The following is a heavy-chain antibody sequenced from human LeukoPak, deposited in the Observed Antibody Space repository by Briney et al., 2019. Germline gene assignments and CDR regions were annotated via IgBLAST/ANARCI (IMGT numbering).Heavy chain of an antibody. CDR3: ASARVARALTSPLDY. CDR2: ISGSGGST. J-gene: IGHJ4*02. CDR1: GFTFSSYA. D-gene: IGHD1-26*01. V-gene: IGHV3-23*01. Sequence: GGSLRLSCAASGFTFSSYAMSWVRQAPGKGLEWVSAISGSGGSTYYADSVKGRFTISRDNSKNTLYLQMNSLRTEDTAVYYCASARVARALTSPLDYWGQGTLVTVSS.